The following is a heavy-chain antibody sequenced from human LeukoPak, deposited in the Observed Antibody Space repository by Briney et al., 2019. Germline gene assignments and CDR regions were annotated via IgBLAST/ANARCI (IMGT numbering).Heavy chain of an antibody. CDR2: IYYSGSA. J-gene: IGHJ3*02. D-gene: IGHD3-9*01. V-gene: IGHV4-30-4*08. Sequence: SETLSLTCTVSGGSISTGDYYWSWIRQPPGKGLEWIGFIYYSGSAYYNPSLRSRVTISVDTSKNQFSLKLSSVTAADTAVYYCATHYDILTGYHSPYGAFDIWGQGTMVTVSS. CDR3: ATHYDILTGYHSPYGAFDI. CDR1: GGSISTGDYY.